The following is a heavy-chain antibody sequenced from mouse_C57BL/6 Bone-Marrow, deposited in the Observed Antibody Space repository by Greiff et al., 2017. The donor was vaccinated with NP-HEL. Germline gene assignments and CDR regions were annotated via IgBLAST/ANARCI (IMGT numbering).Heavy chain of an antibody. CDR3: ARDSSGGYGSSPFDY. Sequence: EVKLMESGGGLVQSGRSLRLSCATSGLTFSDFYMEWVRQAPGKGLEWIAASRNKANDYTTEYSASVKGRFIVSRDTSQSILYLQMNALRAEDTAIYYCARDSSGGYGSSPFDYWGQGTTLTVSS. J-gene: IGHJ2*01. CDR2: SRNKANDYTT. V-gene: IGHV7-1*01. CDR1: GLTFSDFY. D-gene: IGHD1-1*01.